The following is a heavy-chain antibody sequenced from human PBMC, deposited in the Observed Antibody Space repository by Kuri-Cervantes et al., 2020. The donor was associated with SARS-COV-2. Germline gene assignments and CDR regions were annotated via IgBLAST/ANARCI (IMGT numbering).Heavy chain of an antibody. CDR1: GFTFSDYY. V-gene: IGHV3-11*04. J-gene: IGHJ6*03. CDR2: ISSSGSTI. D-gene: IGHD3-3*01. CDR3: ARQYYDFWSGNMDV. Sequence: GGSLRHSCAASGFTFSDYYMGWIRQAPGKGLEWVSYISSSGSTIYYADSVKGRFTISRDNAKNSLYLQMNSLRAEDTAVYYCARQYYDFWSGNMDVWGKGTTVTVSS.